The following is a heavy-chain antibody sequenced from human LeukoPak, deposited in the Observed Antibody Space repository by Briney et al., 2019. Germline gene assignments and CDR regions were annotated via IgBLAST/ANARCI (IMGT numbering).Heavy chain of an antibody. CDR1: GYSISSGYY. D-gene: IGHD3-9*01. J-gene: IGHJ6*03. CDR2: IYHSGST. Sequence: PSETLSLTCTVSGYSISSGYYWGWIRQPPGKGLEWIGSIYHSGSTYYNPSLKSRVTISVDTSKNQFSLKLSSVTAADTAVYYCARGPGLRYFDWLGGVHYMDVWGKGTTVTISS. CDR3: ARGPGLRYFDWLGGVHYMDV. V-gene: IGHV4-38-2*02.